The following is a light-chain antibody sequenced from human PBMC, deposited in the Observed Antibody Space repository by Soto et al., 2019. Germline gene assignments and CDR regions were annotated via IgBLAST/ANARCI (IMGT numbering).Light chain of an antibody. Sequence: QSALTQPPSASGSPGQSVTISCTGTSSDVGGYDYVSWYQQHPGEAPKLMIHEVSKRPSGVPDRFSGSKSGNTASLTVSGLQAEDEADYYCSSYAGSNNVILGGGTKLTVL. J-gene: IGLJ2*01. V-gene: IGLV2-8*01. CDR1: SSDVGGYDY. CDR2: EVS. CDR3: SSYAGSNNVI.